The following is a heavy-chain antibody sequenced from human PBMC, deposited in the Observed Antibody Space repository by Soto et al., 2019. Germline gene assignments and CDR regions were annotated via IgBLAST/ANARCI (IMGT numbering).Heavy chain of an antibody. CDR2: IYYSGST. CDR1: GGSISSYY. CDR3: ARLHGYCISSSCHGHYAMDV. V-gene: IGHV4-59*08. J-gene: IGHJ6*02. D-gene: IGHD2-2*01. Sequence: SETLSLTCTVSGGSISSYYWSWIRQPPGKGLEWIGYIYYSGSTNYNPSLKSRVTISIDTSKNQFSLKVTSVTAADTAVYYCARLHGYCISSSCHGHYAMDVWGQGTTVTVSS.